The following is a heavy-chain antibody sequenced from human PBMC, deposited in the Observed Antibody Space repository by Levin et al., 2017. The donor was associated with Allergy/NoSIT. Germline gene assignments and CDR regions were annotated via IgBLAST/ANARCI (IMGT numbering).Heavy chain of an antibody. CDR3: ARSYYYDSSGYYYPADW. Sequence: GGSLRLSCKGSGYSFTSYWIGWVRQMPGKGLEWMGIIYPGDSDTRYSPSFQGQVTISADKSISTAYLQWSSLKASDTAMYYCARSYYYDSSGYYYPADWWGQGTLVTVSS. J-gene: IGHJ4*02. CDR2: IYPGDSDT. CDR1: GYSFTSYW. V-gene: IGHV5-51*01. D-gene: IGHD3-22*01.